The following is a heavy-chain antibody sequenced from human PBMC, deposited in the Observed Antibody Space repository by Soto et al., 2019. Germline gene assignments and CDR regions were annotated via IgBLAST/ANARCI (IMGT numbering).Heavy chain of an antibody. CDR1: SDSMNSGGYY. CDR3: ARRGGSSSGYYYYAMDV. Sequence: SEALSLTCSVSSDSMNSGGYYWSWIRQHPGKGLEWIGYIYSNGDTYYNPSLKSRVTISVDTSKNQFSLNLTSVTAADTAVYYCARRGGSSSGYYYYAMDVWGQGTTVTVSS. CDR2: IYSNGDT. V-gene: IGHV4-31*03. D-gene: IGHD6-6*01. J-gene: IGHJ6*02.